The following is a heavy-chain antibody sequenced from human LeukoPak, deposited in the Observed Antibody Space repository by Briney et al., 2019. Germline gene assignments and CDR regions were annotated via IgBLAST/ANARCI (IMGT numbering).Heavy chain of an antibody. J-gene: IGHJ6*02. D-gene: IGHD3-10*01. CDR2: INPNSGGT. CDR3: ARDGSGSYYNEYYYYGMDV. CDR1: GYTFTGYY. Sequence: ASVKVSCKASGYTFTGYYMHWVRQAPGQGLEWIGWINPNSGGTNYAQKFQGRVTMTRDTSISTAYMELSRLRSDDTAVYYCARDGSGSYYNEYYYYGMDVWGQGSTVTVSS. V-gene: IGHV1-2*02.